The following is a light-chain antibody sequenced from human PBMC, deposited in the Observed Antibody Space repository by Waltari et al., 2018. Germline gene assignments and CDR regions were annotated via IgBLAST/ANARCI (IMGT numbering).Light chain of an antibody. CDR3: SSYISSDTLEL. J-gene: IGLJ2*01. CDR1: SSDVGGYNY. V-gene: IGLV2-14*03. Sequence: HSALTQPASVSGSPGQSITISCTGTSSDVGGYNYVSWYQQHPGKAPKLMIFDVSNRPSGCFNRFSGSKSGNTAALTVSGLQAEDEADYYCSSYISSDTLELFGGGTSLTVL. CDR2: DVS.